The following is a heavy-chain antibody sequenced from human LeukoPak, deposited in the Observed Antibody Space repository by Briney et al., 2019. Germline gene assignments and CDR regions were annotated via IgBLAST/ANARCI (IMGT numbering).Heavy chain of an antibody. CDR3: ARAPIAAAGMECDY. V-gene: IGHV3-21*01. CDR2: ISSSSSYI. CDR1: GFTFSSYS. J-gene: IGHJ4*02. Sequence: PGGSLRLSCAASGFTFSSYSMNWVRQAPGKGLEWVSSISSSSSYIYYADSVKGRFTISRDNAKNSLYLQMNSLRAEDTAVYYCARAPIAAAGMECDYWGQGTLVTVSS. D-gene: IGHD6-13*01.